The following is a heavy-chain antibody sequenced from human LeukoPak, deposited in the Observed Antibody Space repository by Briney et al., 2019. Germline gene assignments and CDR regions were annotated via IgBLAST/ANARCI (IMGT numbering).Heavy chain of an antibody. CDR2: ISSSSSYI. CDR3: AKGTSGSYYH. J-gene: IGHJ5*02. Sequence: SGGSLRLSCAASGFTFSSYEMNWVRQAPGKGLEWVSSISSSSSYIYYADSVKGRFTISRDNAKNSLYLQMNSLRAEDTAVYYCAKGTSGSYYHWGQGTLVTVSS. CDR1: GFTFSSYE. V-gene: IGHV3-21*04. D-gene: IGHD1-26*01.